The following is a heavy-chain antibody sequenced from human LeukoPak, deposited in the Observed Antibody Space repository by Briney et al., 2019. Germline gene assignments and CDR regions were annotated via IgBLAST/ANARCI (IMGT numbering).Heavy chain of an antibody. J-gene: IGHJ5*02. CDR3: TAYRTDPRGFDP. CDR2: MNPKSDNT. V-gene: IGHV1-8*02. CDR1: GYIFTTYD. D-gene: IGHD3-10*01. Sequence: ASVKVSCKASGYIFTTYDINWVRQATGQGLEWMGWMNPKSDNTGYAQKFQDRVSMTRNTSISTAYMELSGLRSEDTAVYYCTAYRTDPRGFDPWGQGTLVTVSS.